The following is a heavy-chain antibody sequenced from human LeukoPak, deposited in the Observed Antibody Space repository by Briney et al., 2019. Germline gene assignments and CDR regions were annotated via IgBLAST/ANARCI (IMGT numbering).Heavy chain of an antibody. CDR2: IYYTET. D-gene: IGHD7-27*01. V-gene: IGHV4-59*01. CDR3: ATRKLGNDY. CDR1: GGSISSYY. J-gene: IGHJ4*02. Sequence: SETLSLTCTVSGGSISSYYWSWIRQSPGKGLEWIGYIYYTETSYNPSLKSRVTISADTSKNQFSLKLYSVTAADTAVYYCATRKLGNDYWGQGTLVTVSS.